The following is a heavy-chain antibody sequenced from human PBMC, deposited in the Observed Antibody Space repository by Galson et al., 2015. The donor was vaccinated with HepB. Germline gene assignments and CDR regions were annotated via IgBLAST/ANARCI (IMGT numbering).Heavy chain of an antibody. CDR1: GFTFSSYS. D-gene: IGHD2-8*01. Sequence: SLRLSCAASGFTFSSYSMHWVRQAPGKGLEYVSGINSKDGGAYYADSVKSRFTISRDNSKNALFLQMSSLRFEDTAVYYCVKLLSMTAAETSDNWGQGTLVTVST. V-gene: IGHV3-64D*06. CDR2: INSKDGGA. J-gene: IGHJ4*02. CDR3: VKLLSMTAAETSDN.